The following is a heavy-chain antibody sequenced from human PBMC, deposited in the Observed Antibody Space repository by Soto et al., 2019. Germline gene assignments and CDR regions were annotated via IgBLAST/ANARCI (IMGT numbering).Heavy chain of an antibody. D-gene: IGHD4-4*01. CDR2: VSSGGDNT. J-gene: IGHJ4*02. V-gene: IGHV3-23*01. CDR3: AKVQLTNSNYGGGYLLDF. CDR1: GFTFNNFA. Sequence: EVQLLQSGGGLGQPGGSLTLSCAASGFTFNNFAMTWVRQAPGKGLEWVSSVSSGGDNTWYADSVKGRFTISRDNPKNTLYLHMNILSAADTSVYYCAKVQLTNSNYGGGYLLDFWGQGTLVTVSS.